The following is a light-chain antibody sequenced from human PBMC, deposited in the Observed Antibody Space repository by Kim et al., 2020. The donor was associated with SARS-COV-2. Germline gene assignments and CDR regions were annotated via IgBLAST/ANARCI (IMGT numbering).Light chain of an antibody. CDR2: GNN. V-gene: IGLV1-40*01. Sequence: QSVLTQPPSVSGAPGQRVTISCTGSRSNIGAGYDVHWYQQLPGTAPKLLIYGNNNRPSGVPDRFSGSKSGTSASLAITGLHAEDEADYYCQSYDSSMTAFYVGGTGTKVTV. J-gene: IGLJ1*01. CDR1: RSNIGAGYD. CDR3: QSYDSSMTAFYV.